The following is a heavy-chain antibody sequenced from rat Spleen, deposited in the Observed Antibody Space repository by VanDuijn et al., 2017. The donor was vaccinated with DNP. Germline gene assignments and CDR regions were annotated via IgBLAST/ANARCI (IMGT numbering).Heavy chain of an antibody. V-gene: IGHV5-31*01. J-gene: IGHJ2*01. CDR1: GFTFNKYW. CDR3: TTDFERGY. Sequence: EVQLVESGGDLVRPGRSLKLSCVASGFTFNKYWMTWIRQVPGKGLEWVAAITSSGGSTSYRDSVKGRFTISRDNAKSILYLQMDSLRSEDTATYYCTTDFERGYWGQGVMVTVSS. D-gene: IGHD1-11*01. CDR2: ITSSGGST.